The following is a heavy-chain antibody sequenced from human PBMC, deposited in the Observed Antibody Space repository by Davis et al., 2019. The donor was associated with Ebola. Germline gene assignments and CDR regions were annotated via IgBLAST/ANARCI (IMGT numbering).Heavy chain of an antibody. D-gene: IGHD3-3*01. CDR3: VRGPIYVSP. Sequence: PGGSLRLSCSASGFTFSSFSMNWVRQAPGKGLEWVSSISSSSNYIYYADSVKGRFTISRDNAQKSMYLQMNSLRVEDTAVYYCVRGPIYVSPWGQGTLVTVSS. CDR2: ISSSSNYI. J-gene: IGHJ5*02. CDR1: GFTFSSFS. V-gene: IGHV3-21*01.